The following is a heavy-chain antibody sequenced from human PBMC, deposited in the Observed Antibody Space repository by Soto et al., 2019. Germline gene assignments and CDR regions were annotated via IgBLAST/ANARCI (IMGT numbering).Heavy chain of an antibody. J-gene: IGHJ4*02. V-gene: IGHV3-33*01. Sequence: GGSLRLSCAASGFTFSSYGMHWVRQAPGKGLEWVAVIWYDGSNKYYADSVKGRFTISRDNSKNTLYLQMNSLRAEDTAVYYCARDRDWNYDLGYFDYWSQGTLVTVS. D-gene: IGHD1-7*01. CDR2: IWYDGSNK. CDR1: GFTFSSYG. CDR3: ARDRDWNYDLGYFDY.